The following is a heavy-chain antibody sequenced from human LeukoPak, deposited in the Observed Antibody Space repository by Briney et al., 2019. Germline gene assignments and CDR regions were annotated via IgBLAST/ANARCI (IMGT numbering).Heavy chain of an antibody. Sequence: GESLKISCKGSGYSFTSYWIGWVRQMPGKGLEWRGIIYPGDSDTRYSPSFQGQVTISADKSISTAYLQWNSVKASDTAMYYCARFVGACSGGSCYSDSWGQGTLVTVSS. D-gene: IGHD2-15*01. CDR2: IYPGDSDT. V-gene: IGHV5-51*01. J-gene: IGHJ4*02. CDR3: ARFVGACSGGSCYSDS. CDR1: GYSFTSYW.